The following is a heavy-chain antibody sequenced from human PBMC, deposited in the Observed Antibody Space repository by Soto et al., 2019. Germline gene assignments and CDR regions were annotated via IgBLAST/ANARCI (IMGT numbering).Heavy chain of an antibody. J-gene: IGHJ4*02. CDR3: AKDLGAAGSYFDY. D-gene: IGHD6-13*01. V-gene: IGHV3-30*18. Sequence: GGSLRLSCAASGFTVSSNHMHWVRQAPGKGLEWVAVISYDGSNKYYADSVKGRFTIPRDNSKNTLYLQMNSLRAEDTAVYYCAKDLGAAGSYFDYWGQGTLVTVSS. CDR2: ISYDGSNK. CDR1: GFTVSSNH.